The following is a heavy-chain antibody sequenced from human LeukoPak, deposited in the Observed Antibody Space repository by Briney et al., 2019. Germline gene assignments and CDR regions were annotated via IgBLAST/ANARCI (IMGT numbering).Heavy chain of an antibody. CDR2: ISGSGGST. CDR3: ATGYVDTATLT. V-gene: IGHV3-23*01. Sequence: GGSLRLSCAASGFTFSSYAMSWVRQAPGKGLEWISAISGSGGSTYYADSVKGRFTISRDNSKDTLYLQMSSLRAEDTAVYYCATGYVDTATLTWGQGTLVTVSS. D-gene: IGHD5-18*01. CDR1: GFTFSSYA. J-gene: IGHJ5*02.